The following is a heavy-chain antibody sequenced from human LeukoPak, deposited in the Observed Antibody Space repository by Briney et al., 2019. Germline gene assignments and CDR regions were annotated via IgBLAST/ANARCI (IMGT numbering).Heavy chain of an antibody. V-gene: IGHV4-4*07. D-gene: IGHD1-1*01. CDR2: IYTSGST. CDR3: ARQLGFWYFDL. Sequence: SETLSLTCTVSGASISTYFWSWIRQPAGKGLEWIGRIYTSGSTNYNPSLKSRLTMSADTSKNQFSLKLRSVTAADTAVYYCARQLGFWYFDLWGRGTLVTVSS. J-gene: IGHJ2*01. CDR1: GASISTYF.